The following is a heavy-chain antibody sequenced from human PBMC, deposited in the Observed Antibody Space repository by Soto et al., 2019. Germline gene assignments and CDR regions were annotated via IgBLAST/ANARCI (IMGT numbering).Heavy chain of an antibody. V-gene: IGHV3-23*01. Sequence: EVQLLESGGGLVQPGGSLRLSCAASGFTFILYAMTWVRQAPGKGLEWVSTISANGGGTYYADSVKGRFTISRDNSKNTMSLQMNSLRAEDRAVYYCAKLMPTVTTAFHYWGQGSVVTLSS. J-gene: IGHJ4*02. CDR2: ISANGGGT. CDR1: GFTFILYA. D-gene: IGHD4-17*01. CDR3: AKLMPTVTTAFHY.